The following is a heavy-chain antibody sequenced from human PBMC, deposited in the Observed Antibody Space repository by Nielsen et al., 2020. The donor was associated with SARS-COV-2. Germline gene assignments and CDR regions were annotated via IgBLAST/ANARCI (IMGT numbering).Heavy chain of an antibody. J-gene: IGHJ4*02. CDR2: INPSGGTT. CDR1: GYTFTGHY. Sequence: ASVKVSCKASGYTFTGHYMHWMRQAPGQGLEWLGVINPSGGTTNYAQKFRGRVTMTRDTSTSTVYMELNSLRSDDTAVYYCARGGHRIAAADDLFDYWGQGTLVTVSS. CDR3: ARGGHRIAAADDLFDY. V-gene: IGHV1-46*01. D-gene: IGHD6-13*01.